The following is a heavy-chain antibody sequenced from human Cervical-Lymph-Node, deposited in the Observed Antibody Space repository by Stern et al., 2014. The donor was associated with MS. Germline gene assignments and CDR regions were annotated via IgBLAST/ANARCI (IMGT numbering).Heavy chain of an antibody. D-gene: IGHD6-19*01. CDR2: VYSGGTT. Sequence: EVQLVESGGGLIQPGESLRLSCAVSGFTVSSNSMSWVRQAPGKGLEWVSVVYSGGTTFYADSVKGRFTISRDNSNNTLYLQMSSLRAEDTAVYYCARERQWLALDYWGQGTPVTVSS. CDR3: ARERQWLALDY. CDR1: GFTVSSNS. J-gene: IGHJ4*02. V-gene: IGHV3-53*01.